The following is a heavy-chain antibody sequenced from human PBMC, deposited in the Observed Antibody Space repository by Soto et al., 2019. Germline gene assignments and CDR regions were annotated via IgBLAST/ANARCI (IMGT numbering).Heavy chain of an antibody. D-gene: IGHD1-1*01. CDR3: AKFEGHPLEYWDLDF. CDR1: GFTFSAYA. V-gene: IGHV3-23*01. J-gene: IGHJ2*01. CDR2: IHGGGGAT. Sequence: EVQLLESGGGLVQPGGSLRLSCAASGFTFSAYAMGWVRQAPGKGLEWVSTIHGGGGATHYGDSVKGRFTISRDDSKNTLYAQMNSLRAEDTAVYYCAKFEGHPLEYWDLDFCGRGTLVTVSS.